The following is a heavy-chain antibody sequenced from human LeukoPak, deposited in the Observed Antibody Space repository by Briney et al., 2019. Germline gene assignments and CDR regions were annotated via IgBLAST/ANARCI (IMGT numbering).Heavy chain of an antibody. CDR2: IYYSGST. J-gene: IGHJ4*02. V-gene: IGHV4-39*01. Sequence: PSETLSLTCTVSGGSISSSSYYWGWIRQPPGKGLEWIGSIYYSGSTYHNPSLKSRVTISVDTSKNQFSLKLSSVTAADTAVYYCARPRGIAGYFDYWGQGTLVTVSS. D-gene: IGHD1-26*01. CDR1: GGSISSSSYY. CDR3: ARPRGIAGYFDY.